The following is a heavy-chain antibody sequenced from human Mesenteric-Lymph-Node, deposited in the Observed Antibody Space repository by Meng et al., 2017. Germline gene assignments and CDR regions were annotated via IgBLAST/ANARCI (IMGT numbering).Heavy chain of an antibody. Sequence: EVQLVDSGGGLVKPGGSLRLSCAASGFTFSTYTMNWVRQAPGKGLEWVSAISGSGGSTYYADSVKGRFTISRDNSKNTLYLQMNSLRAEDTAVYYCAKLSVAGLVYFDYWGQGTLVTVSS. CDR3: AKLSVAGLVYFDY. CDR2: ISGSGGST. J-gene: IGHJ4*02. D-gene: IGHD6-19*01. V-gene: IGHV3-23*04. CDR1: GFTFSTYT.